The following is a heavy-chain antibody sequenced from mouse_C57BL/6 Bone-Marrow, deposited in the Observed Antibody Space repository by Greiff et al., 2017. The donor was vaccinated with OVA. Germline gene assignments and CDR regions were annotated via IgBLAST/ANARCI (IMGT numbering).Heavy chain of an antibody. Sequence: EVQLQESGPELVKPGASVKISCKASGYSFTGYYMHWVKQSHGNILDWIGYIYPYNGVSSYNQKFKGKATLTVDKSSSPAYMELRSLTSEDAAVYDGARDYYSNYGDWFAYWGQGTLVTVSA. V-gene: IGHV1-31*01. CDR2: IYPYNGVS. CDR3: ARDYYSNYGDWFAY. J-gene: IGHJ3*01. CDR1: GYSFTGYY. D-gene: IGHD2-5*01.